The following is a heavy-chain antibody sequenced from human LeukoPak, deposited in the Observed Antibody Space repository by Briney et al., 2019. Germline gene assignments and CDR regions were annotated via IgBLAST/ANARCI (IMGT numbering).Heavy chain of an antibody. Sequence: GGSLRLSCAASGFSFDDLGMTWVRHVPGKGLEWVAGINWNGASTGYADSVRGRFTISRDNAKNSLYLQMNSLRAEDTALYYCARAVFPTIKFCDSSYFMDVWGKGTTVNVS. CDR2: INWNGAST. CDR3: ARAVFPTIKFCDSSYFMDV. D-gene: IGHD6-6*01. CDR1: GFSFDDLG. V-gene: IGHV3-20*04. J-gene: IGHJ6*03.